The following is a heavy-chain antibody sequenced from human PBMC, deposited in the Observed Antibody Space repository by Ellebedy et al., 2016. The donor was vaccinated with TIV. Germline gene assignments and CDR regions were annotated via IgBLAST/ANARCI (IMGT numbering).Heavy chain of an antibody. V-gene: IGHV4-39*01. J-gene: IGHJ5*01. CDR3: ARNPPTYNWVDS. CDR1: ADSLSRSSYY. CDR2: LYYSGDT. Sequence: PSETLSLTCTVSADSLSRSSYYWGSFRLPPGKGLAWIGNLYYSGDTDYNPSLKSRVTMSVDTSKNQFSLNLRSVTAADTAVYYCARNPPTYNWVDSWGQGILVTVSS.